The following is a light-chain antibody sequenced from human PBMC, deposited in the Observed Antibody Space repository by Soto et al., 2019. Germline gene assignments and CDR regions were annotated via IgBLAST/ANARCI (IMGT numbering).Light chain of an antibody. CDR3: QQSYSTPPK. Sequence: DIQMTQSPSSLSASVGDRVTITCRASQSISSYLNWYQQKPGKAPKLLIYAASSLQSGVPSRFSGSGSGTDFNLTIISLQPEDFATYYCQQSYSTPPKFGQGTKVEIK. CDR1: QSISSY. J-gene: IGKJ1*01. V-gene: IGKV1-39*01. CDR2: AAS.